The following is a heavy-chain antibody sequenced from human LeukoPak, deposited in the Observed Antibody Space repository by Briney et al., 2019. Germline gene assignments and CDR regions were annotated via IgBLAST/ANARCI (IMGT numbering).Heavy chain of an antibody. CDR2: IRFDGSNK. V-gene: IGHV3-30*02. Sequence: GGSLRLSCAASGFTFSSYDMHWVRQAPGKGLEWVAFIRFDGSNKYYADSVKGRFTISRDNSKNTLYLQMNSLRAEDTAVYYCAKDRYSGYDFPTPLDYWGQGTLVTVSS. D-gene: IGHD5-12*01. J-gene: IGHJ4*02. CDR1: GFTFSSYD. CDR3: AKDRYSGYDFPTPLDY.